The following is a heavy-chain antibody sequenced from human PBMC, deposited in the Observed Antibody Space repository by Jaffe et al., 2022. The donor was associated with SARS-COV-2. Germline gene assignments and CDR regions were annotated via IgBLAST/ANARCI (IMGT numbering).Heavy chain of an antibody. V-gene: IGHV5-51*01. Sequence: EVQLVQSGAEVKKPGESLKISCKGSGYSFTSYWIGWVRQMPGKGLEWMGIIYPGDSDTRYSPSFQGQVTISADKSISTAYLQWSSLKASDTAMYYCARMVDYYDSSGRRLDYFDYWGQGTLVTVSS. CDR1: GYSFTSYW. J-gene: IGHJ4*02. D-gene: IGHD3-22*01. CDR2: IYPGDSDT. CDR3: ARMVDYYDSSGRRLDYFDY.